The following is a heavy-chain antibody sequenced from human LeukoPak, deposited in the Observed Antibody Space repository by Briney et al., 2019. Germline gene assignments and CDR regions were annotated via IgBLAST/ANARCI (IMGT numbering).Heavy chain of an antibody. CDR2: INPSGGST. J-gene: IGHJ6*03. CDR3: ARDGSVYTGSPELGYYNYYMDV. CDR1: GYTFTNYY. V-gene: IGHV1-46*01. D-gene: IGHD6-6*01. Sequence: ASVKVSCKASGYTFTNYYIHWLRQAPGQGLEWMGIINPSGGSTSYAQKFQGRVTMTRDTSTSTVNMDLSSLRSEDTAVYYCARDGSVYTGSPELGYYNYYMDVWGKGTTVTVSS.